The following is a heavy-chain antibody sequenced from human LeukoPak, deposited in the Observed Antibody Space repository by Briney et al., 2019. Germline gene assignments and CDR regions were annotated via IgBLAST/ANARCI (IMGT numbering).Heavy chain of an antibody. V-gene: IGHV3-21*04. J-gene: IGHJ4*02. CDR1: GFTFSSYS. Sequence: GGSLRLACAASGFTFSSYSMNWVRQAPGKGLEWVSFISTSSSYIYYADSVKGRFTVSRDNAKNTLYLQMNSLRAEDTALYYCAKGGLRGGTYNDDFWGQGTLVTVSS. D-gene: IGHD3-16*01. CDR3: AKGGLRGGTYNDDF. CDR2: ISTSSSYI.